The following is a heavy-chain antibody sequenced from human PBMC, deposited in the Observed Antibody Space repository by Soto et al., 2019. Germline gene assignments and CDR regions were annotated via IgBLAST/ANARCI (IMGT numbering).Heavy chain of an antibody. V-gene: IGHV1-18*01. CDR2: ISSYTGST. CDR3: ARVYYDSSGPSGP. J-gene: IGHJ4*02. CDR1: GYTFTNYG. D-gene: IGHD3-22*01. Sequence: ASVKVSCKASGYTFTNYGVSWVRQAPGQGVEWMGWISSYTGSTNYAQKLQGRVTMTTDTSTSTAYMELRSLRSDDTAVYYCARVYYDSSGPSGPWGQGTLVTVSS.